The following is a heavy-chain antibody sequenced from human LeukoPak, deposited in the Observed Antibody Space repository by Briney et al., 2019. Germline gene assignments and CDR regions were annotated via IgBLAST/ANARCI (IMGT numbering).Heavy chain of an antibody. Sequence: GGSLRLSCAASGFTFSSYSMSWVRQAPGKGLEWVSSISSSSSYIYYADSVKGRFTISRDNAKNSLYLQVNSLRAKDTAAYYCARDLRGYSGYDYPGYYFDYWGQGTLVTVSS. CDR3: ARDLRGYSGYDYPGYYFDY. CDR1: GFTFSSYS. CDR2: ISSSSSYI. V-gene: IGHV3-21*01. D-gene: IGHD5-12*01. J-gene: IGHJ4*02.